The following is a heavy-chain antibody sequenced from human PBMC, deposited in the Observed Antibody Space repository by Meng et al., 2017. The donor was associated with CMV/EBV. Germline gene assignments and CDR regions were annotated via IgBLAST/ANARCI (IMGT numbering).Heavy chain of an antibody. J-gene: IGHJ4*02. Sequence: SVKVSCKASGGTFSSYAISWVRQAPGQGLEWMGGIIPIFGTANYAQKFQGRVTITTDESTSTAYMELSSLRSEDTAVYYCARGLRYSSGWLFQHDYWGQGTLVTVSS. D-gene: IGHD6-25*01. CDR3: ARGLRYSSGWLFQHDY. V-gene: IGHV1-69*05. CDR1: GGTFSSYA. CDR2: IIPIFGTA.